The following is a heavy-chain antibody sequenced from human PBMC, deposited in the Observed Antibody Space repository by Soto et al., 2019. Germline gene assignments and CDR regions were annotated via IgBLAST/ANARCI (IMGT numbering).Heavy chain of an antibody. Sequence: QVQLVESGGGVVQPGRSLRLSCAASGFTFSSYAMHWVRQAPGKGLEWVAVISYDGSNKYYADSVKGRFTISRDNSKNXLYLQMNSLRAEDTAVYYCARDPRSGGDYVTWFDPWGQGTLVTVSS. J-gene: IGHJ5*02. CDR2: ISYDGSNK. CDR3: ARDPRSGGDYVTWFDP. V-gene: IGHV3-30-3*01. D-gene: IGHD4-17*01. CDR1: GFTFSSYA.